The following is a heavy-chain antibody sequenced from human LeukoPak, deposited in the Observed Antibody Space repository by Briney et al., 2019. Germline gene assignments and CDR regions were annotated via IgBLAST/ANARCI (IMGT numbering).Heavy chain of an antibody. J-gene: IGHJ4*02. CDR2: INHSGST. CDR3: ARCGGFDYFDDY. CDR1: GGSLSDYY. V-gene: IGHV4-34*01. D-gene: IGHD5-12*01. Sequence: KPSETLSLTCAVYGGSLSDYYWAWIRQPPGGGLEWIGEINHSGSTKYNPSLMSRASISVDSSKNQFFLKLTSMTAADTAVYYCARCGGFDYFDDYWGQGMLVTVS.